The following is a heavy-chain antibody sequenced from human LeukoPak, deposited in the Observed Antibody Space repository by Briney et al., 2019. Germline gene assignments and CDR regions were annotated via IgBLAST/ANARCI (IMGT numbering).Heavy chain of an antibody. V-gene: IGHV1-18*01. Sequence: RASVKVSCKASGYTFTSYGISWVRQAPGQGLEWMGWISAYNGNTNYAQKLQGRVTMTTDTSTSTAYMELRSLRSDDTAVYYCARDRRDILTARFDPWGQGTLVTVSS. CDR1: GYTFTSYG. CDR3: ARDRRDILTARFDP. CDR2: ISAYNGNT. D-gene: IGHD3-9*01. J-gene: IGHJ5*02.